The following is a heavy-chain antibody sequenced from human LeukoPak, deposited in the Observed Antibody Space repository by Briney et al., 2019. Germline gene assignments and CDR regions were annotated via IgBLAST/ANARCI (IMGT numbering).Heavy chain of an antibody. D-gene: IGHD6-13*01. J-gene: IGHJ6*03. Sequence: SVKVSCKASGGTFSSYAISWVRQAPGQGLEWMGGIIPIFGTANYAQKFQGRVTITADESTSTAYMELSSLRSEDTAVYYCARDASTRIAAAGPSYYYYYMDVWGKGTTVTISS. CDR2: IIPIFGTA. CDR3: ARDASTRIAAAGPSYYYYYMDV. CDR1: GGTFSSYA. V-gene: IGHV1-69*13.